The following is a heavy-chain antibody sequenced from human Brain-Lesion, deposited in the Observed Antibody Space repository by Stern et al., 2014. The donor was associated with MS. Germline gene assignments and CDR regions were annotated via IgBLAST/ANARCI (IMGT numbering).Heavy chain of an antibody. J-gene: IGHJ4*02. V-gene: IGHV3-9*01. D-gene: IGHD1-14*01. CDR1: GFTFDDFA. Sequence: QLVESGGDLVQPGRSLRLSCAAFGFTFDDFAMHWVRQAPGQGLEWVAGISWNRGTIGYADSVKGRFTTSRDNAYSALYLQMNSLRPEDTAVYYCARDITGSSAYFAYWGQGTLVTVSS. CDR2: ISWNRGTI. CDR3: ARDITGSSAYFAY.